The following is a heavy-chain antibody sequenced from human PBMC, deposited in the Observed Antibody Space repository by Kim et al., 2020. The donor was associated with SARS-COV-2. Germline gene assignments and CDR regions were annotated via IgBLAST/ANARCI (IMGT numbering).Heavy chain of an antibody. CDR3: AKDWGRGYSGSRYAFDI. CDR2: ISGSGGST. Sequence: GGSLRLSCAASGFTFSSYAMSWVRQAPGKGLEWVSAISGSGGSTYYADSVKGRFTISRDNSKNTLYLQMNSLRAEDTAVYYCAKDWGRGYSGSRYAFDIWGQGTMVTVSS. D-gene: IGHD5-12*01. CDR1: GFTFSSYA. J-gene: IGHJ3*02. V-gene: IGHV3-23*01.